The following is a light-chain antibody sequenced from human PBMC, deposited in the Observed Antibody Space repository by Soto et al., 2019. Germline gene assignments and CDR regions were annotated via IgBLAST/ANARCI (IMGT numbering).Light chain of an antibody. Sequence: QSALTQPASVSGSPGQSITISCTGTISDVGYYNYVSWYQQHPGKAPKLMIYEVSNRPSGISNRFSGSKSGNTASLTISGLQAEDEADHYCSSYTRSSDYVFGTGTKLTVL. J-gene: IGLJ1*01. CDR3: SSYTRSSDYV. CDR1: ISDVGYYNY. V-gene: IGLV2-14*01. CDR2: EVS.